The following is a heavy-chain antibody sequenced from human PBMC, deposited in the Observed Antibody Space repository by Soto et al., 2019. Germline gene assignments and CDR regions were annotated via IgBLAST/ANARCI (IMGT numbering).Heavy chain of an antibody. CDR1: GYTFTSYG. Sequence: ASVKVSCKASGYTFTSYGISWVRQAPGQGLEWMGWISAYNGNTNYAQKLQGRVTMTTDTSTSTAYMELRSLRSEDTAVYYCARDIVDTAMVTLSNWFDPWGQGTLVTVSS. J-gene: IGHJ5*02. CDR3: ARDIVDTAMVTLSNWFDP. V-gene: IGHV1-18*01. CDR2: ISAYNGNT. D-gene: IGHD5-18*01.